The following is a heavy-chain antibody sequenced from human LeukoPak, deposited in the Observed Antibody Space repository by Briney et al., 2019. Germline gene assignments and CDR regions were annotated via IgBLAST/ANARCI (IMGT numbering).Heavy chain of an antibody. J-gene: IGHJ4*02. Sequence: GGSLRLSCAASGLTFSSYGMHWVRQAPGKGLEWVAVISYDGSNKYYADSVKGRFTISRDNSKNTLYLQMNSLRAEDTAVYYCAKDAYLDYWGQGTLVTVSS. CDR1: GLTFSSYG. V-gene: IGHV3-30*18. CDR2: ISYDGSNK. CDR3: AKDAYLDY.